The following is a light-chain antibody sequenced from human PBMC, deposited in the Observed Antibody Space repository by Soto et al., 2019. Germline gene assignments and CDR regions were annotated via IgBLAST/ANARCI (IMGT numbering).Light chain of an antibody. V-gene: IGKV1-39*01. CDR1: QTISTY. CDR2: AAS. Sequence: DIQMTQSPSSLSASVGDRVTITCRASQTISTYLNWYQQKPGKVPRLLINAASSLQSGVPSRFSGGGSGTDFTLTISRLQPEDFATYYCQQSYNTPQTFVQGTKVEMK. J-gene: IGKJ1*01. CDR3: QQSYNTPQT.